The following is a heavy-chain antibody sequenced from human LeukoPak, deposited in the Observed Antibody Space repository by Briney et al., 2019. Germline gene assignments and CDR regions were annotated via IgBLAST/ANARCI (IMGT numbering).Heavy chain of an antibody. CDR3: ARALNGFDI. J-gene: IGHJ3*02. V-gene: IGHV3-30-3*01. CDR1: GFTFSSYA. CDR2: ISYDGSNK. Sequence: GGSLRLSCAASGFTFSSYAMSWVRQAPGKGLEWVAVISYDGSNKYYADSVKGRFTISRDNSKNTLYLQMNSLRAEDTAVYYCARALNGFDIWGPGTLVTVSS.